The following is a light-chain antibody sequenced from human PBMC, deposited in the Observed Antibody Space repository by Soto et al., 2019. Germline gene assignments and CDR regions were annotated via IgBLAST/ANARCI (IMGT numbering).Light chain of an antibody. CDR2: DTS. CDR1: QSVSSL. CDR3: QQYNIWPYT. V-gene: IGKV3-15*01. J-gene: IGKJ2*01. Sequence: IVLTQSPATLPVSPGERATLSCRASQSVSSLLAWYQQKPRQAPRLLIYDTSTRATGIPARFSGSGSGTDFTLTISSLQSEDFAIYYCQQYNIWPYTFGQGTKLEIK.